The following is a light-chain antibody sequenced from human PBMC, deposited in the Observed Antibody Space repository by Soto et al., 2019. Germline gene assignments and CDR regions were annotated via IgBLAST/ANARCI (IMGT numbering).Light chain of an antibody. J-gene: IGLJ1*01. V-gene: IGLV2-11*01. CDR1: NNDVGGYDY. CDR3: CSSAGRNIRYV. CDR2: DVS. Sequence: QSALTQPRSVSGSPGQSVTISCTGTNNDVGGYDYVSWYQQHPGKAPKLMIYDVSKRPSGVPDRFSGSKSGDTASLTISGLQADDEADYYCCSSAGRNIRYVFGAGTKVTVL.